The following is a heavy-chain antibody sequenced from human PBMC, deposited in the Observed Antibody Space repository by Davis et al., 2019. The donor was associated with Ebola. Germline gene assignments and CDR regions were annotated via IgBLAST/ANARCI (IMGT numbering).Heavy chain of an antibody. CDR1: GYTFTSYY. CDR3: ARDVIPMITFGGVRAFDY. D-gene: IGHD3-16*01. Sequence: GESLKISCAASGYTFTSYYMHWVRQAPGQGLEWMGIINPSGGSTSYAQKFQGRVTMTRDTSTSTVYMELSSLRSEDTAVYYCARDVIPMITFGGVRAFDYWGQGTLVTASS. V-gene: IGHV1-46*01. CDR2: INPSGGST. J-gene: IGHJ4*02.